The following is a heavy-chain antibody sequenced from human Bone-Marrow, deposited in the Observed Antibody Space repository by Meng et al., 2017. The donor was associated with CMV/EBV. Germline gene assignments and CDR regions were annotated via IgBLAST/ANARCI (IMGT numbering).Heavy chain of an antibody. CDR3: AKRQVKQAYWYFDL. J-gene: IGHJ2*01. CDR2: IYSGGSST. V-gene: IGHV3-23*03. Sequence: GESLKISCAASGFTFSSYAMSWVRQAPGKGLEWVSVIYSGGSSTYYADSVKGRFTISRDNSKNTLYLQMNSLRAEDTAVYYCAKRQVKQAYWYFDLWGRGTLVTVSS. CDR1: GFTFSSYA. D-gene: IGHD6-6*01.